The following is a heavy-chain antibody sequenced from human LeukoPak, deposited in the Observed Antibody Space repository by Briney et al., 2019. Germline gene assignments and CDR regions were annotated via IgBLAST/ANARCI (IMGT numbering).Heavy chain of an antibody. CDR2: IYYTGRT. CDR3: ARQGGGFWYFDL. V-gene: IGHV4-59*08. J-gene: IGHJ2*01. Sequence: IGNIYYTGRTSYNPSLKSRVTISVDTSKNQFSLKLSSVTAADTAVYYCARQGGGFWYFDLWGRGTLVTVSS. D-gene: IGHD6-25*01.